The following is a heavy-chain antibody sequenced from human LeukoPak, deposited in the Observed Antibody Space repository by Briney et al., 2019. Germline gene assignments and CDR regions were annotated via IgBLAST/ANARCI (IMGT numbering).Heavy chain of an antibody. CDR1: GYSFTSYW. CDR2: IYPGDSDT. D-gene: IGHD4-17*01. CDR3: ARHGGRSYGDYYFDY. V-gene: IGHV5-51*01. J-gene: IGHJ4*02. Sequence: GESLKISCKGSGYSFTSYWIGWVRQRPGKGLEWMGIIYPGDSDTRYSPSFQGQVTISADKSISTSYLQWSSLKASDTAMYYCARHGGRSYGDYYFDYWGQGTLVTVSS.